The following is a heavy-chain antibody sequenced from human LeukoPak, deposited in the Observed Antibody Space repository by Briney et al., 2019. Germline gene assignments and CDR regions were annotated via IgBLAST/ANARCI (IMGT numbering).Heavy chain of an antibody. J-gene: IGHJ4*02. D-gene: IGHD3-3*01. Sequence: SVTVSCKAXGYTFXGYYMHWVRQAPGQGLEWMGWINPNSGGTNYAQKFQGRVTMTRDTSISTAYMELSRLRSDDTAVYYCARDKIFGVVNIFDYWGQGTLVTVSS. CDR2: INPNSGGT. CDR3: ARDKIFGVVNIFDY. CDR1: GYTFXGYY. V-gene: IGHV1-2*02.